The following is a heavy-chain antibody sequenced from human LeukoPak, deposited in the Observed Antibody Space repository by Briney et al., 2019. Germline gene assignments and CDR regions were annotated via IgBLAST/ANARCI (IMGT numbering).Heavy chain of an antibody. D-gene: IGHD6-13*01. CDR3: ARDGSAPGIYFDY. CDR2: IKQDGSEK. V-gene: IGHV3-7*01. Sequence: GGSLRLSCAASGLTFSTYWMSWVRQAPGRGLEWVANIKQDGSEKYYVDSVKGRFTIFRDNAKNSVYLQMNSLSAEDTAVYYCARDGSAPGIYFDYWGQGSLVTVSS. J-gene: IGHJ4*02. CDR1: GLTFSTYW.